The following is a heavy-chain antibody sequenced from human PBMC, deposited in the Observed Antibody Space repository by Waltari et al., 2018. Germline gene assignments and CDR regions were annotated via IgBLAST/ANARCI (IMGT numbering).Heavy chain of an antibody. CDR3: ATQYSSSSPHFDY. D-gene: IGHD6-6*01. J-gene: IGHJ4*02. Sequence: EVQLVESGGGLIQPGGSLRLSCAASGFTVRRNYMSWVRQAPGKGLEWVSVIYSGGSTYYADSVKGRCTISRDNSKNTLYLQMTSLRAEDTAVYYCATQYSSSSPHFDYWGQGTLVTVSS. CDR2: IYSGGST. V-gene: IGHV3-53*01. CDR1: GFTVRRNY.